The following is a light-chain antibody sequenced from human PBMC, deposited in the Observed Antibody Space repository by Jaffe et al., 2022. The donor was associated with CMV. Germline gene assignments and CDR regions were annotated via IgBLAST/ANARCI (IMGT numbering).Light chain of an antibody. Sequence: EIVLRQSPGTLSLSPGERATLSCRASQSVASYLAWYQQKPGQAPRLLIYNTSNRATGVPTRFSGSGFGTDFTLTISSLEPEDFAVYYCQQRRNWPTFGGGTKIEIK. CDR3: QQRRNWPT. CDR1: QSVASY. CDR2: NTS. J-gene: IGKJ4*01. V-gene: IGKV3-11*01.